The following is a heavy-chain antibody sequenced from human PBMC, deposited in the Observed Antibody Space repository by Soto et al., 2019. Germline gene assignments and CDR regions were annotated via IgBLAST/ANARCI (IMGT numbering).Heavy chain of an antibody. CDR1: GDTFTGYY. D-gene: IGHD3-10*01. CDR2: INPNSGGT. V-gene: IGHV1-2*04. J-gene: IGHJ4*02. Sequence: GASVKVSCKASGDTFTGYYMHWVRQAPGQGLEWMGWINPNSGGTNYAQKFQGWVTISRDNPKNTLYFQMNTLRAEDTAIYYCAKGEFHRDPMSSVSRWYFENWGQGALVTVSS. CDR3: AKGEFHRDPMSSVSRWYFEN.